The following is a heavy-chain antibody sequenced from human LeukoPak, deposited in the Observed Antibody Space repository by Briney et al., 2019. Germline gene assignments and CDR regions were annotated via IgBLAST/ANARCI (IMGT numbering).Heavy chain of an antibody. Sequence: SETLSLTCAVSGYSISSGYYWSWIRQPPGKGLEWIATIHQSGMTYYNPSLKSRVTISVDTSKNQFSLKLTSVTAAGTAVYYCARYSGTNWGYSFDYWGQGTLVTVSS. CDR2: IHQSGMT. V-gene: IGHV4-38-2*01. CDR3: ARYSGTNWGYSFDY. D-gene: IGHD7-27*01. J-gene: IGHJ4*02. CDR1: GYSISSGYY.